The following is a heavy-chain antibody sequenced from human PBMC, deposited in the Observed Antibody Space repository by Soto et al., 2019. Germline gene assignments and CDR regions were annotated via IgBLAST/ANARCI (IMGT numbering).Heavy chain of an antibody. J-gene: IGHJ6*02. CDR1: GFTFSSYA. CDR3: ARDFIGMDV. CDR2: ISYDGSNK. V-gene: IGHV3-30-3*01. Sequence: QVQLVESGGGVVQPGRSLRLSCAASGFTFSSYAMHWVRQAPGKGLEWVAVISYDGSNKYYADSVKGRFTISRDNSKNTLYLQMNSLRAEDTAVYYCARDFIGMDVWGQGTTVTVSS.